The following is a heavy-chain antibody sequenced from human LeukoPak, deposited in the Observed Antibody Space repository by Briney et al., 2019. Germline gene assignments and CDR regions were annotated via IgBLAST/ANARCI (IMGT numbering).Heavy chain of an antibody. CDR1: GFTFSSYA. CDR3: AKSTGNYHYYYALDV. CDR2: ISGAGGDT. Sequence: PGGSLRLSCAASGFTFSSYAKSWVRQAPGKGLEWVSGISGAGGDTSYADSVKGRFTISRDTSKKMVYLLKSSLRAEDTAVYYCAKSTGNYHYYYALDVWGQGTTVTVS. D-gene: IGHD3-9*01. V-gene: IGHV3-23*01. J-gene: IGHJ6*02.